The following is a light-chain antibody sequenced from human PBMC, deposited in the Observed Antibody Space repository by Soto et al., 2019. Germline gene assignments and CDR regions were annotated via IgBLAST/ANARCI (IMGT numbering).Light chain of an antibody. V-gene: IGKV3-15*01. CDR1: QSVTTN. Sequence: EVVMTLSLATLSVTPVEISTLSFMASQSVTTNLALYQNKPGQSPRLLISDASTGASGIPPRFSGSGSGTEGNLNINRLQSADGAVYYGQKSDRSPVTCGGGNTGAIK. CDR3: QKSDRSPVT. CDR2: DAS. J-gene: IGKJ4*01.